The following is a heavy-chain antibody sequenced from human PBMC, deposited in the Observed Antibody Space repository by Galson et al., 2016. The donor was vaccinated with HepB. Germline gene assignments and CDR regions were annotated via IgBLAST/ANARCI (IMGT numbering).Heavy chain of an antibody. CDR2: IYNSGYT. J-gene: IGHJ5*02. D-gene: IGHD3-9*01. CDR1: GGSINSGAYY. Sequence: TLSLTCTVSGGSINSGAYYWSWIRQHPGKGLEWIGYIYNSGYTYYNPSLKSRVTISRDTSKNQFSLKLRSVTAADTAVYYCARGNAFDGPAVPAPWFDPWGQGTLVTVSS. CDR3: ARGNAFDGPAVPAPWFDP. V-gene: IGHV4-31*03.